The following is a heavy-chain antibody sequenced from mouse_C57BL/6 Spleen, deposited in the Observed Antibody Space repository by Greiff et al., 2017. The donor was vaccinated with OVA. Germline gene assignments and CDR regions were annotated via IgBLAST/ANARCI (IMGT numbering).Heavy chain of an antibody. D-gene: IGHD3-2*02. CDR2: INYDGSST. CDR3: ARGGSSGFDY. Sequence: DVKLVESEGGLVQPGSSMKLSCTASGFTFSDYYMAWVRQVPEKGLEWVANINYDGSSTYYLDSLKSRFIISRDNAKNILYLQMSSLKSEDTATYYCARGGSSGFDYWGQGTTLTVSS. V-gene: IGHV5-16*01. CDR1: GFTFSDYY. J-gene: IGHJ2*01.